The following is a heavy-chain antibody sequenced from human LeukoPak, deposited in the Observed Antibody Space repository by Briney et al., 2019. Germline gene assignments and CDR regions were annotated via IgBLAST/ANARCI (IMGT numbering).Heavy chain of an antibody. J-gene: IGHJ3*02. Sequence: ASVKVSCKASGGTFSSYAISWVRQAPGQGLEWMGGIIPIFGTANYAQKFQGRVTITTDESTSTAYMELSSLRSEDTAVYYCARDKDLLDAFDIWGQGTMVTVSS. CDR1: GGTFSSYA. CDR3: ARDKDLLDAFDI. V-gene: IGHV1-69*05. D-gene: IGHD1-26*01. CDR2: IIPIFGTA.